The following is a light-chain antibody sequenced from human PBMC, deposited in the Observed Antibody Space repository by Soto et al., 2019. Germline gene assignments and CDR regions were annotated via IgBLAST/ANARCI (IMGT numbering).Light chain of an antibody. V-gene: IGKV3-11*01. CDR3: QQRGDWPPIT. J-gene: IGKJ5*01. CDR2: NAS. CDR1: QSVSTF. Sequence: EIVLTQSPATLSLSPVERAILSCRASQSVSTFLAWFQQKPGQPPRLLIYNASNRTTGIPARFSGSGSGTDFTLTIRSLEPEDFAVYYCQQRGDWPPITFGQGTRREIK.